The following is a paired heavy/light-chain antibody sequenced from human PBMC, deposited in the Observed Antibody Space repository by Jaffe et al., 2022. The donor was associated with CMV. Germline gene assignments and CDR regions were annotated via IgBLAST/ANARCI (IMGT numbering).Heavy chain of an antibody. Sequence: QVQLQESGPGLVKPSQTLSLTCTVSGGSISSGGYYWSWVRQHPGKGLEWIAYIYYSGTTYYNPSLKSRVTMSVDTSKNQFSLKLSSVTAADTAVYYCARSPTGNYRYYYYGLDVWGQGTTVTVSS. V-gene: IGHV4-31*03. CDR3: ARSPTGNYRYYYYGLDV. CDR1: GGSISSGGYY. CDR2: IYYSGTT. J-gene: IGHJ6*02. D-gene: IGHD1-7*01.
Light chain of an antibody. CDR2: KDT. Sequence: SYELTQPPSVSVSPGQTARITCSGDALPQQYAYWYQQKPGQAPVLIISKDTERPSGIPERFSGSSSGTTVTLTINGVQPEDEADYYCQSADSSGTVPVVFGGGTKVTVL. CDR1: ALPQQY. CDR3: QSADSSGTVPVV. V-gene: IGLV3-25*03. J-gene: IGLJ2*01.